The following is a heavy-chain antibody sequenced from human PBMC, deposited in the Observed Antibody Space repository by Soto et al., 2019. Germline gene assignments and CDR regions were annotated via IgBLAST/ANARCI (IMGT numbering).Heavy chain of an antibody. V-gene: IGHV1-18*01. CDR2: ISGYNDNT. CDR1: GYTFTTYG. J-gene: IGHJ4*02. Sequence: QIQLVQSGAEVQKPGASVKVSCKASGYTFTTYGISWVRQAPGQGLEWMGWISGYNDNTKYAQNRQGRVTMITDTSTTTAYMELRSLRSDDTAVYYSAREYCSGGSCYGTDYWGQGTPVTASS. D-gene: IGHD2-15*01. CDR3: AREYCSGGSCYGTDY.